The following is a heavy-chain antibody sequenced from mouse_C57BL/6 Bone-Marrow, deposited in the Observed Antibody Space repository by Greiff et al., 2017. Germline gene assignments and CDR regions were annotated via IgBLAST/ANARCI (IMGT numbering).Heavy chain of an antibody. D-gene: IGHD2-1*01. CDR3: AREEILLWSYFDY. Sequence: QVQLQQPGAELVMPGASVKLSCKASGYTFTSYWMHWVKQRPGQGLEWIGEIDPSDSYTNYNQKFKGKSTLTVDKSSSTAYMQLRSLTSEDAAVYYCAREEILLWSYFDYWGQGTTLTGSS. V-gene: IGHV1-69*01. CDR2: IDPSDSYT. CDR1: GYTFTSYW. J-gene: IGHJ2*01.